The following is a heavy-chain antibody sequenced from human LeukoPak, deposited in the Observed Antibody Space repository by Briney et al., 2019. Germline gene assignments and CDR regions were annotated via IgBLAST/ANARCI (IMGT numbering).Heavy chain of an antibody. CDR1: GDSVSSNSVT. CDR2: TYYRSTWYN. J-gene: IGHJ5*02. Sequence: SQTLSLTCAISGDSVSSNSVTWNWIRQSPSRGLEWLGRTYYRSTWYNDYAVSVKGRITVNPDTSKNQFSLHLNSVTPEDTAVYYCARRLTQYDCFDPWGQGILVTVSS. V-gene: IGHV6-1*01. D-gene: IGHD2-2*01. CDR3: ARRLTQYDCFDP.